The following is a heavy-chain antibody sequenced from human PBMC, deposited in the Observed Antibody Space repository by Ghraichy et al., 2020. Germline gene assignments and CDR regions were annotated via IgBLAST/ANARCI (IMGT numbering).Heavy chain of an antibody. V-gene: IGHV3-49*03. D-gene: IGHD4-17*01. CDR3: TRARRDYGDYFGQISNPGY. CDR2: IRSKAYGGTT. Sequence: GGSLRLSCTASGFTFGDYAMSWFRQAPGKGLEWVGCIRSKAYGGTTEYAASVKGRFTISRDDSKSIAYLQMNSLKTEDTAVYYCTRARRDYGDYFGQISNPGYWGQGTLVTVSS. J-gene: IGHJ4*02. CDR1: GFTFGDYA.